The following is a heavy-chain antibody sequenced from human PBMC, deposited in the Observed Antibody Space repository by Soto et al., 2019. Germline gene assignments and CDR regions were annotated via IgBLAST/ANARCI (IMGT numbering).Heavy chain of an antibody. CDR3: VRQGIGNIHCLVDI. CDR1: GGSIDGHN. V-gene: IGHV4-59*08. D-gene: IGHD2-2*02. Sequence: QVQLHESGPGLVKPSETLSLTCTVSGGSIDGHNCAWIRQTPGKALEWIGYVYSTGSSGYNPSLKDRVTLSLNTSKRQFALQRRSVTAADTAVYYCVRQGIGNIHCLVDIWGRGTTVTVSS. J-gene: IGHJ6*02. CDR2: VYSTGSS.